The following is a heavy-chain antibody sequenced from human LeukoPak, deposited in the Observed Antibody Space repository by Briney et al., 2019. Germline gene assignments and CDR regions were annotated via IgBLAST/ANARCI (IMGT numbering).Heavy chain of an antibody. CDR2: INHSGST. V-gene: IGHV4-34*01. J-gene: IGHJ3*02. CDR3: ARGLVVTAMRGAVNAFDI. Sequence: SETLSLTCAVYGGSFSGYYWSWIRQPPGKGLEWIGEINHSGSTNYNPSLKSRVTISVDTSKNQFSLKLSSVTAADTAVYYCARGLVVTAMRGAVNAFDIWGQGTMVTVSS. D-gene: IGHD2-21*02. CDR1: GGSFSGYY.